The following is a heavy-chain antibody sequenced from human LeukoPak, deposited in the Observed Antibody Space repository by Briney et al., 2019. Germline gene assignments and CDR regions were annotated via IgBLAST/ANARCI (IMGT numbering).Heavy chain of an antibody. CDR1: GFTFSSYE. CDR3: ARDPYYGDYVV. V-gene: IGHV3-48*03. J-gene: IGHJ4*02. D-gene: IGHD4-17*01. Sequence: PGGSLRLSCAASGFTFSSYEMNWVRQAPGTGLEWVSYISSSGSTIYYADSVKGRFTISRDNAKNSLYLQMNSLRAEDTAVYYCARDPYYGDYVVWGPGTLVTVSS. CDR2: ISSSGSTI.